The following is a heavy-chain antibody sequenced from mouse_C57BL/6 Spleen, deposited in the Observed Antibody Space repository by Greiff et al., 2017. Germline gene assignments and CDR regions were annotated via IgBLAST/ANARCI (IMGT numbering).Heavy chain of an antibody. D-gene: IGHD1-1*01. CDR3: AKDYYGSTFDY. J-gene: IGHJ2*01. CDR1: GFSLTSYG. V-gene: IGHV2-5*01. CDR2: IWRGGST. Sequence: VQLQQSGPGLVQPSQSLSITCTVSGFSLTSYGVHWVRQSPGKGLEWLGVIWRGGSTDYTAAFMSRLSITNDNSKSQVFLKMNSLQADDTAIYYFAKDYYGSTFDYWGQGTTLTVSS.